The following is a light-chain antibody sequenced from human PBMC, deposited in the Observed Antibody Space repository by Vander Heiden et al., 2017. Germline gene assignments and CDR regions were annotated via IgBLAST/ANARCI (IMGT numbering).Light chain of an antibody. CDR3: QSYDSSNWV. CDR1: SGSIASNY. V-gene: IGLV6-57*01. J-gene: IGLJ3*02. CDR2: GDN. Sequence: NFMLTQPHSVSESPGQTVTISCTRSSGSIASNYVQWSQQRPGSSPNIVIDGDNQRPSGVPDRVSGSIDSASNAAALTISGLKTEDEADYYCQSYDSSNWVFGGGTKLTVL.